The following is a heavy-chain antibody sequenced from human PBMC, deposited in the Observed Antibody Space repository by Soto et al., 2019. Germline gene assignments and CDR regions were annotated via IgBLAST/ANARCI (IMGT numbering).Heavy chain of an antibody. Sequence: PVKVSCKASGGTFSSYAISWVRQAPGQGLEWMGGIIPIFGTANYAQKFQGRVTITADESTSTAYMELSSLRSEDTAVYYCARDELSYYGSGSYYRGFDPLGQGNLVTGS. V-gene: IGHV1-69*13. CDR1: GGTFSSYA. CDR2: IIPIFGTA. J-gene: IGHJ5*02. D-gene: IGHD3-10*01. CDR3: ARDELSYYGSGSYYRGFDP.